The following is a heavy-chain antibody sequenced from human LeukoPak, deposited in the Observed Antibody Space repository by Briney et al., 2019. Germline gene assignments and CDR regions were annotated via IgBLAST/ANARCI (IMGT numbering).Heavy chain of an antibody. Sequence: QAGGSLRLSCAASGFTFSYYSMNWVRQAPGKGLEWVSYIAGSSSSIYYADSVKGRFTISRDSAKNSLYLQMNSLRDEDTAVYYCARDRDSGDYTAAPGDYWGQGTLVTVSS. J-gene: IGHJ4*02. D-gene: IGHD4-17*01. CDR3: ARDRDSGDYTAAPGDY. V-gene: IGHV3-48*02. CDR2: IAGSSSSI. CDR1: GFTFSYYS.